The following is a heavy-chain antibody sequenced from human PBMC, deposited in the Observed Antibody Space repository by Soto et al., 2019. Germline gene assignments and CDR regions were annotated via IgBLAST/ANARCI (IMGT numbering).Heavy chain of an antibody. CDR2: INAGNGNT. D-gene: IGHD2-15*01. Sequence: AASVKVYWKASGYGFTCYAMHWVRQAPGQRLEWMGWINAGNGNTKYSQKFQGRVTITRDTSASTAYMELSSLRSEDTAVYYCARDLGGWPDYWGQGTLVTVSS. CDR1: GYGFTCYA. J-gene: IGHJ4*02. V-gene: IGHV1-3*01. CDR3: ARDLGGWPDY.